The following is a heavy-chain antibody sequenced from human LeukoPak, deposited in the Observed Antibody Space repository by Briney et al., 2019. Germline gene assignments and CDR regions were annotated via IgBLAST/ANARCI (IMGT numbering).Heavy chain of an antibody. Sequence: ASGKVSCKVSGYTLTELSMHWVRQAPGKGLEWRGGFDPEDGETIYAQKFQGRVTMTEDTSTDTAYMELSSLRSEDTAVYYCAQYCTNGVCRYYFDYWGQGTLVTVSS. V-gene: IGHV1-24*01. D-gene: IGHD2-8*01. CDR3: AQYCTNGVCRYYFDY. CDR2: FDPEDGET. CDR1: GYTLTELS. J-gene: IGHJ4*02.